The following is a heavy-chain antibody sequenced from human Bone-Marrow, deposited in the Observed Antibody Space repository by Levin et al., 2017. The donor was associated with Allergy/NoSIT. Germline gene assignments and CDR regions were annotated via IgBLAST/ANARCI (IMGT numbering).Heavy chain of an antibody. Sequence: SCVASGFMFRNYGMHWVRQAPGKGLEWVAVIWYDGSNEDYAESVKGRFTISRDNSKNTLYLQMNSLRVEDTGVYYCATKGAWGYRYYYWGQGTLVTVSS. D-gene: IGHD1-26*01. CDR3: ATKGAWGYRYYY. V-gene: IGHV3-33*01. CDR1: GFMFRNYG. CDR2: IWYDGSNE. J-gene: IGHJ4*02.